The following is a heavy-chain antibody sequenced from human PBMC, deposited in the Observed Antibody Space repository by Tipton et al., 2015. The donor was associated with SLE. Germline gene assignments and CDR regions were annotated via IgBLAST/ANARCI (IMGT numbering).Heavy chain of an antibody. CDR3: ARRRVDYYGMDV. CDR2: INTYNGVT. Sequence: QLVQSGAEVKKPGASVMVSCKASGYTFIDFGITWVRQAPGQGLEWMGWINTYNGVTSYAQKFQGRVTMTIDTSTTTAYMELRSLRSDDTAVYYCARRRVDYYGMDVWGQGTTVTVSS. J-gene: IGHJ6*02. D-gene: IGHD2-15*01. CDR1: GYTFIDFG. V-gene: IGHV1-18*01.